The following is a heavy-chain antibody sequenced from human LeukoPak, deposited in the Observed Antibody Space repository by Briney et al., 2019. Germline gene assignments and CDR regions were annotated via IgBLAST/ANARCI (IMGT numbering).Heavy chain of an antibody. CDR1: GGSISSDSYY. CDR3: ARGLEDCSGGRCRYYFDY. V-gene: IGHV4-61*01. Sequence: SQTLSLTCTVSGGSISSDSYYWSWIRQPPGKGLAWIGYIYDTGSSNYNPSLKSRVTMSVDMSKNQLSLRLSSVTAADTAVYYCARGLEDCSGGRCRYYFDYWGQGTLVTVSS. CDR2: IYDTGSS. J-gene: IGHJ4*02. D-gene: IGHD2-15*01.